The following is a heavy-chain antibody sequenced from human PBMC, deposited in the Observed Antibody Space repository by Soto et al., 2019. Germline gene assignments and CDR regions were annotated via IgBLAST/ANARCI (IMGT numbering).Heavy chain of an antibody. J-gene: IGHJ5*02. D-gene: IGHD2-2*02. V-gene: IGHV4-59*08. Sequence: LETLCLTCTVSGGSISSYYWSWIRQPPGKGLEWIGYIYYSGSTNYNPSLKSRVTISVDTSKNQFSLKLSSVTAADTAVYYCARLTGDGYCSSTSCYMAWFDPWGQGTLVTVSS. CDR2: IYYSGST. CDR1: GGSISSYY. CDR3: ARLTGDGYCSSTSCYMAWFDP.